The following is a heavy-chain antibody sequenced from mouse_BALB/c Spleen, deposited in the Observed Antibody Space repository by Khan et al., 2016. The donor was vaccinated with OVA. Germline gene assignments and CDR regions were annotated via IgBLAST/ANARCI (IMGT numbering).Heavy chain of an antibody. J-gene: IGHJ1*01. CDR2: VNPNNGGT. V-gene: IGHV1-18*01. Sequence: VRLQQSGPDLVKPGASVKISCKASGYSFTGYYIHWVKQSHGKSLEWIGRVNPNNGGTNSNQKFKGKAILTVDKSSNTAYMELRSLTSEDSAVYSCAIYHGYVDVWGAGTTVTVSS. CDR3: AIYHGYVDV. D-gene: IGHD1-1*01. CDR1: GYSFTGYY.